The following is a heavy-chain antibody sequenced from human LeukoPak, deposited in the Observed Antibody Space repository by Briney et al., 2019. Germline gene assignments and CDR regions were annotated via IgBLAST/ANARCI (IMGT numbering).Heavy chain of an antibody. J-gene: IGHJ4*02. CDR1: GGTFSSYA. CDR3: ASSPSGYGGEFDY. V-gene: IGHV1-69*13. Sequence: GASVKVSCKASGGTFSSYAISWVRQAPGQGLEWMGGIIPIFGTANYAQKFQGRVTITADESTSTAYMELSSLRSEDTAVYYCASSPSGYGGEFDYWGQGTLVTVSS. D-gene: IGHD5-12*01. CDR2: IIPIFGTA.